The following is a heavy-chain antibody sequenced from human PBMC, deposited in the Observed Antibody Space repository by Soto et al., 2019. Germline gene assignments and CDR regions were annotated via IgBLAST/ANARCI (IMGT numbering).Heavy chain of an antibody. Sequence: SETLSLTCTVSGGSISSSSYYWGWIRQPPGKGLEWIGGIYYSGSTYYNPSLKSRVTISVDTSKNQFSLKLSSVTAADTAVYYCARQVWFGEEAYYYYYYGMDVWGQGTTVTVSS. CDR3: ARQVWFGEEAYYYYYYGMDV. CDR1: GGSISSSSYY. J-gene: IGHJ6*02. V-gene: IGHV4-39*01. D-gene: IGHD3-10*01. CDR2: IYYSGST.